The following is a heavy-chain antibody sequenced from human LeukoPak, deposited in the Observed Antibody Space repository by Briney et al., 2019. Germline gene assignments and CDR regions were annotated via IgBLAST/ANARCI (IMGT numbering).Heavy chain of an antibody. V-gene: IGHV1-18*04. D-gene: IGHD3-16*01. Sequence: ASVKVSCKASGYTFSSYAMHWVRQAPGQGLEWMGWISGSSSNTNYAQRLQGRVTMTTDTSTTTAYMELRSLRSDDTAVYYCARATGTWGHDGFDIWGQGTMVTVSS. CDR1: GYTFSSYA. CDR3: ARATGTWGHDGFDI. CDR2: ISGSSSNT. J-gene: IGHJ3*02.